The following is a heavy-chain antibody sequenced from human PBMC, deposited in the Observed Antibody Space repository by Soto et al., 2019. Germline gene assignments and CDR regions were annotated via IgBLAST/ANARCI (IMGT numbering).Heavy chain of an antibody. CDR2: ISNGGMT. Sequence: EVQLVESGGGLVQPGGSLRLSCAASGFTVSYNYVSWVRQAPGKGLEWVSVISNGGMTYYADSVKGRFTISRDNSKNTLDLQMNRLRAEDTAVYYCASVDYYGSGSYSFNHWGQGTLVTVSS. CDR3: ASVDYYGSGSYSFNH. J-gene: IGHJ5*02. V-gene: IGHV3-66*01. CDR1: GFTVSYNY. D-gene: IGHD3-10*01.